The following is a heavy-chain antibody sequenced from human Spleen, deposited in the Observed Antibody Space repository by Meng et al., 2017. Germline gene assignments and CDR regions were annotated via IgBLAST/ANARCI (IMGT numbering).Heavy chain of an antibody. CDR1: GFTVTSNE. V-gene: IGHV3-38-3*01. CDR3: ARAFGSSWSDLDY. Sequence: GGSLRLSCAASGFTVTSNEMSWVRQAPGKGLEWVSSICGDSTYYADSGKGRVTVSRDNSQNTLYLQMNNLRPEDTAMYYCARAFGSSWSDLDYWGQGTLVTVSS. J-gene: IGHJ4*02. CDR2: ICGDST. D-gene: IGHD6-13*01.